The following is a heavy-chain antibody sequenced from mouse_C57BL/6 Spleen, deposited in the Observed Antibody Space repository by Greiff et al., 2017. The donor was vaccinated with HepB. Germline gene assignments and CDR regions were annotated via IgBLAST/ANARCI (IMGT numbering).Heavy chain of an antibody. CDR1: GYSITSGYY. Sequence: EVQLLESGPGLVKPSQSLSLTCSVTGYSITSGYYWNWIRQFPGNKLEWMGYISYDGSNNYNPSLKNRISITRDTSKNQFFLKLNSVTTEDTATYYCAREGYYGSSYYAMDYWGQGTSVTVSS. CDR3: AREGYYGSSYYAMDY. V-gene: IGHV3-6*01. J-gene: IGHJ4*01. CDR2: ISYDGSN. D-gene: IGHD1-1*01.